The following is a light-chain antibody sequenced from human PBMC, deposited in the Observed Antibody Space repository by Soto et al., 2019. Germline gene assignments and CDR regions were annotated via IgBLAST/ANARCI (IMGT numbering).Light chain of an antibody. J-gene: IGLJ2*01. CDR2: YDS. CDR1: NIGTKS. V-gene: IGLV3-21*04. CDR3: QVWDTSTFPPI. Sequence: SYELTQSPSVSVAPGRTATIACEGNNIGTKSVHWYQQRPGQAPVVVGYYDSDRHSGIPERFSGSNSGNTATLTISSVVAGDEADYYCQVWDTSTFPPIFGGGTKLTVL.